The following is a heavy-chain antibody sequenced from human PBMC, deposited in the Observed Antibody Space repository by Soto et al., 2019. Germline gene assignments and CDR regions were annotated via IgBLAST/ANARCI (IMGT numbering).Heavy chain of an antibody. V-gene: IGHV3-23*01. J-gene: IGHJ6*02. CDR2: VTRGGSA. CDR3: AKDDCSICNGPAYNFDMDV. CDR1: GFTFSNYA. Sequence: GGSLRLSCAASGFTFSNYAMTWVRQAPGKGLEWVSGVTRGGSAYYADSVKGRFTISRDNSKNTVFLQMNSLRAEDTAIYYCAKDDCSICNGPAYNFDMDVWGQGTTVTVSS. D-gene: IGHD2-15*01.